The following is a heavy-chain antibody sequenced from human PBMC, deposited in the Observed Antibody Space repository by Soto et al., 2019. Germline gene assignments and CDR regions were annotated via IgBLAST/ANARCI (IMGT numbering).Heavy chain of an antibody. CDR2: ISAYNGNT. D-gene: IGHD3-10*01. V-gene: IGHV1-18*01. J-gene: IGHJ6*02. CDR1: GYTFTSYG. CDR3: ARVNSYASGSYYYYHMDV. Sequence: QVQLVQSGAEVKKPGASVKVSCKASGYTFTSYGISWVRQAPGQGLEWMGWISAYNGNTNYAQKLQGRVTMTTDTSTSAAYMELRSLRSDDTAVYYCARVNSYASGSYYYYHMDVWGQGTTVPVSS.